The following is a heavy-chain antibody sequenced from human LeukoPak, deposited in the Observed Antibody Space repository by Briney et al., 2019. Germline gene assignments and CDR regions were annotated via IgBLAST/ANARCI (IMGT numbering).Heavy chain of an antibody. J-gene: IGHJ4*02. Sequence: GGSLRLSCATSGFTFSSYSMNWVRQAPGKGLEWVSSISSSSSYIYYADSVKGRFTSSRDNAKNSLYLQMNSLRAEDTAVYYCARKDDSSGYYYTPPDYWGQGTLVTVSS. CDR2: ISSSSSYI. CDR3: ARKDDSSGYYYTPPDY. V-gene: IGHV3-21*01. D-gene: IGHD3-22*01. CDR1: GFTFSSYS.